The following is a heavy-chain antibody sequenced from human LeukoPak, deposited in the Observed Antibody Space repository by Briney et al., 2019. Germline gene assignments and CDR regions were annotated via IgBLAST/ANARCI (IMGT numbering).Heavy chain of an antibody. J-gene: IGHJ5*02. CDR1: GASIKSYH. CDR3: AALHYFGHGATRT. Sequence: PSETLSLTCSVSGASIKSYHWSWIRQSAGKGLEWIGRIYSSGRVDHNPSLENRVSMSVDTSRNELLLELDSVAAADTGVYYCAALHYFGHGATRTWGQGTLVTVSS. V-gene: IGHV4-4*07. CDR2: IYSSGRV. D-gene: IGHD2/OR15-2a*01.